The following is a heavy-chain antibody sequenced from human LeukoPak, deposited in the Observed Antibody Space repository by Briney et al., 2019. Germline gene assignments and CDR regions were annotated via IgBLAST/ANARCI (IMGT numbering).Heavy chain of an antibody. CDR1: GYSISSGYY. J-gene: IGHJ5*02. CDR3: ARDSGTTGEVKFDP. CDR2: IYHSVST. V-gene: IGHV4-38-2*02. Sequence: PSETLSLTCAVSGYSISSGYYWGWIRQPPGKGLEWIGSIYHSVSTYYNPSLKSRVTISVDTSNNQFSLRLRFVTAADTAVYYCARDSGTTGEVKFDPWGQGTLVTVTS. D-gene: IGHD3-10*01.